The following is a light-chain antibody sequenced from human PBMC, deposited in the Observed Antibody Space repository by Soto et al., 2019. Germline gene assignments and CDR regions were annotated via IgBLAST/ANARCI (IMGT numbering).Light chain of an antibody. CDR1: QSVSSSY. CDR2: AAS. J-gene: IGKJ1*01. V-gene: IGKV3-20*01. CDR3: QQYGSPPRT. Sequence: EIVLTQSPGTLSLSPGERATLSCRASQSVSSSYLAWYQQKPGQAPRLLIYAASSRATGIPDRFSGSESGTDFTLTISRLEPEDFAGYYCQQYGSPPRTFGQGTKVELK.